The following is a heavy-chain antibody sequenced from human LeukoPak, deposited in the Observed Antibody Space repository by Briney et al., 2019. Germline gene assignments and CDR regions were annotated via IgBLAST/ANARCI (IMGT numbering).Heavy chain of an antibody. J-gene: IGHJ4*02. D-gene: IGHD3-10*01. CDR3: ARELPTGTDYFDY. Sequence: GGSLRLSCAASGFSFNNYWMGWVRQAPGKGLEWVANIKQDGSEKYYVDSVTGRFTISRDNAKNSLYLQMNSLRAEDTAVYYCARELPTGTDYFDYWGQGTLVTVSS. V-gene: IGHV3-7*01. CDR2: IKQDGSEK. CDR1: GFSFNNYW.